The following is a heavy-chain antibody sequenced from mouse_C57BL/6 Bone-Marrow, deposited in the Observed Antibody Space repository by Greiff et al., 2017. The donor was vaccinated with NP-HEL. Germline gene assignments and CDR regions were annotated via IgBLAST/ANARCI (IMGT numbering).Heavy chain of an antibody. CDR1: GYTFTSYW. V-gene: IGHV1-53*01. J-gene: IGHJ4*01. Sequence: QVQLQQPGTELVKPGASVKLSCKASGYTFTSYWMHWVKQRPGQGLEWIGNINPSNGGTNYNEKFKSKGTLTVDKSSSKAYMQLSSLTSEDSAVYYCARSEGSSPSYYAMDYWGQGTSVTVSS. D-gene: IGHD1-1*01. CDR2: INPSNGGT. CDR3: ARSEGSSPSYYAMDY.